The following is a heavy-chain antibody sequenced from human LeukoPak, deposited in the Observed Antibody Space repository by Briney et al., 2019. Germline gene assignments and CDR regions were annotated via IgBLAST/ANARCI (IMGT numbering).Heavy chain of an antibody. J-gene: IGHJ4*02. CDR1: GFTFNIYG. V-gene: IGHV3-30*02. D-gene: IGHD6-19*01. CDR3: AGQHSGWAFDY. CDR2: IWFDGSNK. Sequence: PGGSLRLSCAASGFTFNIYGMHWVRQAPGKGLEWVAFIWFDGSNKYYADSVKGRFTISRDNSKDTLYLQMNSLRAEDTAVYYCAGQHSGWAFDYWGQGTLVTVSS.